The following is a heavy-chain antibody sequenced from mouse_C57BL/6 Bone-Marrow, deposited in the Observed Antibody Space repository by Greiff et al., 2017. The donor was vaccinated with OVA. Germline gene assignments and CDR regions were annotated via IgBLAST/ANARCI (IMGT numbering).Heavy chain of an antibody. CDR1: GYSITSGYD. D-gene: IGHD4-1*01. CDR2: ISYSGST. CDR3: ARGWVFFDY. Sequence: ESGPGLVKPSQSLSLTCTVTGYSITSGYDWHWIRHFPGNTLEWMGYISYSGSTNYNPSLKSRISITHDTSKNHFFLKLNSVTTEDTATYYCARGWVFFDYWGQGTTLTVSS. V-gene: IGHV3-1*01. J-gene: IGHJ2*01.